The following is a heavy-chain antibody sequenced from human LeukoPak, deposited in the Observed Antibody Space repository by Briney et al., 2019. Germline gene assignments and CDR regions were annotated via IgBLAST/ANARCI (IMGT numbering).Heavy chain of an antibody. CDR1: GYTFTSYG. CDR3: ARGRSGITYGEGFDY. D-gene: IGHD4-17*01. CDR2: ISAYNGNT. Sequence: ASVKVSCKASGYTFTSYGISWVRQAPGQGLEWMGWISAYNGNTNYAQKLQGRVTMTTDTSTSTAYMELRSLRSDDTAVYYCARGRSGITYGEGFDYWGQGTLVTVSS. V-gene: IGHV1-18*01. J-gene: IGHJ4*02.